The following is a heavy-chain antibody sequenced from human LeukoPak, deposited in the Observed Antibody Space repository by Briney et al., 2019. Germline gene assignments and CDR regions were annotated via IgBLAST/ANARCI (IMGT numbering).Heavy chain of an antibody. Sequence: ASVKVSCKVSGYTLTELSMHWVRQAPGKGLEWMGGFDPEDGETIYAQKFQGRATMTEDTSTDTAYMELSSLRSEDTAVYYCATDLYSGYDSVDYWGQGTLVTVSS. D-gene: IGHD5-12*01. CDR1: GYTLTELS. CDR3: ATDLYSGYDSVDY. CDR2: FDPEDGET. J-gene: IGHJ4*02. V-gene: IGHV1-24*01.